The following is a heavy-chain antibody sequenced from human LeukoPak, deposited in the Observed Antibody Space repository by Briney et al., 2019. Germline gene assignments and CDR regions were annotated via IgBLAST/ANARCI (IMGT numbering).Heavy chain of an antibody. CDR2: IYYSGST. Sequence: SETLSLICTVSGGSISSYYWSWIRQLPGKGLEWIGYIYYSGSTNYNPSLKSRVTISVDTSKNQFSLRLTSVTAADTAVYYCARGGSYYDLWSGYYDYYYYMVVWGKGTTVTVSS. CDR1: GGSISSYY. V-gene: IGHV4-59*01. J-gene: IGHJ6*03. CDR3: ARGGSYYDLWSGYYDYYYYMVV. D-gene: IGHD3-3*01.